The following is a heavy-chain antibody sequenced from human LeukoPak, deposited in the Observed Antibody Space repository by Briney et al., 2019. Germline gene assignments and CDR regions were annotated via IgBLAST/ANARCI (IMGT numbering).Heavy chain of an antibody. V-gene: IGHV3-21*01. CDR2: ISSSSSYI. D-gene: IGHD5-18*01. CDR3: ARTGYSYGGFDY. J-gene: IGHJ4*02. CDR1: GFTFSSYS. Sequence: PGGSLRLSCAASGFTFSSYSMNWVRQAPGKGLEWVSSISSSSSYIHYADSVKGRFTISRDNAKNSLYLQMNSLRAEDTAVYYCARTGYSYGGFDYWGQGTLVTVSS.